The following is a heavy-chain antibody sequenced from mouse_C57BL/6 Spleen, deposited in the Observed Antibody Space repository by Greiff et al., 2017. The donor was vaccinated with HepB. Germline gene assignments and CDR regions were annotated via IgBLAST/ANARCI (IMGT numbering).Heavy chain of an antibody. Sequence: EVQLQESGPGLVKPSQSLSLTCSVTGYSITSGYYWNWIRQFPGNKLEWMGYISYDGSNNYNPSLKNRISITRDTSKNQSFLKLNSVTTEDTATYYCAREQRRRYFDVWGTGTTVTVSS. CDR2: ISYDGSN. J-gene: IGHJ1*03. CDR3: AREQRRRYFDV. CDR1: GYSITSGYY. V-gene: IGHV3-6*01. D-gene: IGHD1-2*01.